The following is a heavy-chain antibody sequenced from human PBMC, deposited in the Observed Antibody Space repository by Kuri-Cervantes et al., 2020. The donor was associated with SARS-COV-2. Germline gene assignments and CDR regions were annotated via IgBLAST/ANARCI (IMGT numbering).Heavy chain of an antibody. Sequence: ESLKISCTVSGGSISSYYWSWIRQPPGKGLEWIGHIYYSGSTNYNPSLKSRVTISVDPSKNQFSLKLSSVTAADTAVYYCARAIAAAAPFDYWGQGTLVTVSS. CDR1: GGSISSYY. CDR2: IYYSGST. D-gene: IGHD6-13*01. V-gene: IGHV4-59*01. CDR3: ARAIAAAAPFDY. J-gene: IGHJ4*02.